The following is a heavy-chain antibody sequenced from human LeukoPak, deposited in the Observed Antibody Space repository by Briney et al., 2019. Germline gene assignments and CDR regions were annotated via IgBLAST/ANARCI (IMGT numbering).Heavy chain of an antibody. V-gene: IGHV1-3*01. CDR2: INAGNGNT. CDR1: GYTFTSYA. CDR3: ARDYDGYDDYRKWDY. D-gene: IGHD4-17*01. J-gene: IGHJ4*02. Sequence: GASVKVSCKASGYTFTSYAMHWVRQAPGQRLEWMGWINAGNGNTKYSQKFQGRVTITRDMSTSTAYMELSSLRSEDTAVYYCARDYDGYDDYRKWDYWGQGTLVTVSS.